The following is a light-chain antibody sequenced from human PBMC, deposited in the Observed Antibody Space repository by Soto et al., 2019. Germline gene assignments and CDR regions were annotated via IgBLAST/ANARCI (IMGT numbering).Light chain of an antibody. CDR3: QQYANLPLT. CDR1: DDISNY. V-gene: IGKV1-33*01. J-gene: IGKJ3*01. CDR2: DAS. Sequence: DIQMTQSPSSLSASVGDRVTITCQASDDISNYLNWYQQKPGKAPKVLIYDASHLESGVPSRFSGGGSGTECTFTISSLQAEDIATYYCQQYANLPLTFGPVTKVDIK.